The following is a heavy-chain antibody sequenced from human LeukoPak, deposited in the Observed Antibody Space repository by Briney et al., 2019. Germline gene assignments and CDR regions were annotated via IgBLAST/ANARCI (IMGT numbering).Heavy chain of an antibody. CDR1: GGSISSSSYY. Sequence: SETLSLSCTVSGGSISSSSYYWGWIRQPPGKGLEWIGSIYYSGSTFDNPSLKSRVTISVDMSKNQCSLKLSSVTAADTAVYYCARRGQWLLQCAFEIWGQGTMVTVSS. J-gene: IGHJ3*02. D-gene: IGHD6-19*01. CDR3: ARRGQWLLQCAFEI. CDR2: IYYSGST. V-gene: IGHV4-39*01.